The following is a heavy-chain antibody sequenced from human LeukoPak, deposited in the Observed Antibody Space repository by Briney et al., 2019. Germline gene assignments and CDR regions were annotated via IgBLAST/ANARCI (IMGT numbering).Heavy chain of an antibody. CDR1: GGSISSHY. CDR2: IYYSGSN. Sequence: SETLSLTCTVSGGSISSHYWSWIRQPPGKGLEWIGYIYYSGSNNYNPSLKSRVTISVDTSKNQFSLKLSSVTAADTAVYYCARGSSSWYRYYYYYMDVWGKGTTVTVSS. V-gene: IGHV4-59*11. J-gene: IGHJ6*03. CDR3: ARGSSSWYRYYYYYMDV. D-gene: IGHD6-13*01.